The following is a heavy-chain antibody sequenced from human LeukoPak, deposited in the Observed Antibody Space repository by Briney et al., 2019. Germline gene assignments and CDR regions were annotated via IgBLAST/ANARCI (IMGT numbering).Heavy chain of an antibody. CDR2: IYYDGST. CDR3: ARRSTDLRAYDL. J-gene: IGHJ3*01. V-gene: IGHV4-39*02. D-gene: IGHD2-2*01. CDR1: GGSVNSETYY. Sequence: PSETLSLTCSVSGGSVNSETYYWAWIRQPPGKGLEWIATIYYDGSTYYNPSLKSRLSISVDTSKDHFSLTLNSVTAADTAFYYCARRSTDLRAYDLWGRGTVVTVSS.